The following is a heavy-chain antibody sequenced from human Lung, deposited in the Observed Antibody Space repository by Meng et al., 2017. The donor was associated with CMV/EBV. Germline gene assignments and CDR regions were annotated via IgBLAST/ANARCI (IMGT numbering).Heavy chain of an antibody. Sequence: GTFSSSAVSWVRQAPGQGLEWMGGIIPIFGTANYAQKFQGRVTITTDESTSTAYMELISLRSEDTAVYYCARVRSRDYGDFYAHFDYWGQGTLVTVSS. CDR1: GTFSSSA. CDR3: ARVRSRDYGDFYAHFDY. J-gene: IGHJ4*02. D-gene: IGHD4-17*01. V-gene: IGHV1-69*05. CDR2: IIPIFGTA.